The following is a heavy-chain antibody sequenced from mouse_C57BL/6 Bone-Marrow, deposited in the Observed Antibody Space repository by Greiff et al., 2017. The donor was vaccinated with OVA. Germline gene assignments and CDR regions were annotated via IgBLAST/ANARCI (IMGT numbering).Heavy chain of an antibody. CDR1: GFSLTRSG. V-gene: IGHV2-5*01. CDR2: IWRGGST. CDR3: AKRGSKGGWFAH. Sequence: VQLQESGPGLVQPSQSLSITCTVSGFSLTRSGVNWVRQSPGKGLEWLGVIWRGGSTDYNAAFMSRLSITKDNSKSQVFFKMNSLQADDTAIYYCAKRGSKGGWFAHWGQGTLVTVSA. J-gene: IGHJ3*01. D-gene: IGHD1-3*01.